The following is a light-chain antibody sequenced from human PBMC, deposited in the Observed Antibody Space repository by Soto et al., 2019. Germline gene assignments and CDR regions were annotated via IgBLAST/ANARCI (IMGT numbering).Light chain of an antibody. CDR1: SSDFGRYNR. V-gene: IGLV2-18*02. CDR2: EVN. CDR3: SSYTTRRTLV. J-gene: IGLJ2*01. Sequence: QSVLTQPPSVSGSPGQSVTISCTGTSSDFGRYNRVSWYQQPPGAAPKLIIYEVNNRPSGVPDRFSGSKSGNPASLTITGLPGEDESDYFCSSYTTRRTLVFGGGTKLTVL.